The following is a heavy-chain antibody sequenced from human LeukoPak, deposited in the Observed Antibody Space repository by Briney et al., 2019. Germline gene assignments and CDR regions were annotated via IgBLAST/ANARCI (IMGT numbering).Heavy chain of an antibody. CDR2: IYPGDSDT. Sequence: AESLKISCKGSGYNFPTYWIGWVRQMPAKGLAWMGIIYPGDSDTRYNPSLQSQATISANQSTSPAYLQWSSLKASDTAMYYCVRLREGDYYLDFWGQGTLVGVSS. CDR3: VRLREGDYYLDF. V-gene: IGHV5-51*01. D-gene: IGHD4-17*01. CDR1: GYNFPTYW. J-gene: IGHJ4*02.